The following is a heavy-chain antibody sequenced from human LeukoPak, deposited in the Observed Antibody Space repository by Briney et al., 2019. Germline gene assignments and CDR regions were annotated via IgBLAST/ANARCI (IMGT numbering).Heavy chain of an antibody. CDR2: IRYDGSNK. CDR3: ARDYYGSGSYFPVVYDY. V-gene: IGHV3-30*02. CDR1: GFTFSSYA. D-gene: IGHD3-10*01. J-gene: IGHJ4*02. Sequence: PGGSLRLSCAASGFTFSSYAMHWVRQAPGKGLEWVAFIRYDGSNKYYADSVKGRFTISRDNSKNTLYLQMNSLRAEDTAVYYCARDYYGSGSYFPVVYDYWGQGTLVTVSS.